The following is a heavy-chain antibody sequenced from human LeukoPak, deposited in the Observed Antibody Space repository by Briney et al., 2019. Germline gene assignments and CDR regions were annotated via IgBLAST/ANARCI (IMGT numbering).Heavy chain of an antibody. V-gene: IGHV3-33*03. D-gene: IGHD6-13*01. CDR3: ARRIAAAAAPYYFDY. J-gene: IGHJ4*02. CDR1: GFTFSSYY. Sequence: GGSLRLSCAASGFTFSSYYMHWVRQAPGKGLEWVAVIWYDGSNKYYADSVKGRFTISRDNAKNTLYLQMNSLRAEDTAVYYCARRIAAAAAPYYFDYWGQGTLVTVSS. CDR2: IWYDGSNK.